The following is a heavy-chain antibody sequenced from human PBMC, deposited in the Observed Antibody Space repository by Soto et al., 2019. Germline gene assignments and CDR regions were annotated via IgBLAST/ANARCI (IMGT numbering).Heavy chain of an antibody. D-gene: IGHD2-2*01. CDR2: IIPIPGTA. CDR3: ARSQGSSTSLEIYYYYYYGMDV. CDR1: XXXXXXXX. J-gene: IGHJ6*02. Sequence: QVQLVQSGAEVKKPGSSXXXXCXXXXXXXXXXXXXXXRQAPGQGLEWMGGIIPIPGTANYAQKFQGRVTIAADESTSTAYMELSSLRSEDTAVYYCARSQGSSTSLEIYYYYYYGMDVWGQGTTVTVSS. V-gene: IGHV1-69*01.